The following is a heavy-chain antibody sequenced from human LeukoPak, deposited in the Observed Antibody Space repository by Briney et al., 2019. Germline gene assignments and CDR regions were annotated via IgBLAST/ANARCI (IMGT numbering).Heavy chain of an antibody. J-gene: IGHJ5*02. D-gene: IGHD6-19*01. CDR3: ARWSSDWENNYFDP. CDR1: FGSISSDSHY. CDR2: IYYGGTT. V-gene: IGHV4-39*07. Sequence: SETLSLTCTVSFGSISSDSHYWGWIRQPPGNRLEWIASIYYGGTTQYNPSLKSRATISIDTSNNRFSLRLTSATAADTAVYYCARWSSDWENNYFDPWGQGILVTVSS.